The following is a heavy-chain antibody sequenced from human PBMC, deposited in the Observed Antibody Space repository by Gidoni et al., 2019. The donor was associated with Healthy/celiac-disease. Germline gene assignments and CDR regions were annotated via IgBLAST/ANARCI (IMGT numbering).Heavy chain of an antibody. CDR1: GGTFSSYA. V-gene: IGHV1-69*01. Sequence: QVQLVQSGAEVKKPGSSVKVSCQASGGTFSSYAISWVRQAPGQGLEWMGGIIPIFGTANYAQKFQGRVTITADESTSTAYMELSSLRSEDTAVYYCARDQDDSSGYYEGAIDYWGQGTLVTVSS. D-gene: IGHD3-22*01. J-gene: IGHJ4*02. CDR3: ARDQDDSSGYYEGAIDY. CDR2: IIPIFGTA.